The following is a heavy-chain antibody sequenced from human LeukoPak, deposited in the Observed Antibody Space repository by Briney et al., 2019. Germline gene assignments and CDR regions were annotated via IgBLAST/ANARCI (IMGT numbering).Heavy chain of an antibody. CDR3: ARPRDGYNLDYFDY. Sequence: SVKVSCKASGGTFSSYAISWVRQAPGQGLEWMGGIIPIFGTANYAQKFQGRVTITADESTSTAYMELSGLRSEDTAVYYCARPRDGYNLDYFDYWGQGTLVTVSS. CDR1: GGTFSSYA. J-gene: IGHJ4*02. V-gene: IGHV1-69*13. D-gene: IGHD5-24*01. CDR2: IIPIFGTA.